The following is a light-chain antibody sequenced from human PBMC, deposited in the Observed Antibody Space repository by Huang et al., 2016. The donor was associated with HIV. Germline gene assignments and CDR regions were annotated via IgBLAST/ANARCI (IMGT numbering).Light chain of an antibody. Sequence: IVMSQSPATLSVSPGDSATLSCRANQTVNNKVAWFQQKVGQAPRLIIYSASVRVASIGVPDRFLGRGSGTEFTLSITSVQSDDFAVYYCQQYNDWPWTFGQGTRV. CDR1: QTVNNK. CDR2: SAS. V-gene: IGKV3D-15*01. J-gene: IGKJ1*01. CDR3: QQYNDWPWT.